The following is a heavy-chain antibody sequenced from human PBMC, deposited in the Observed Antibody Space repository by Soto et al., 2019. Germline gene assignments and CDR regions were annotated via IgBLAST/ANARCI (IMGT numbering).Heavy chain of an antibody. V-gene: IGHV1-2*04. CDR1: GYTFTVYY. Sequence: GASVKVSCKASGYTFTVYYMLWVRQAPGQGLEWMGWINPNSGGTNYAQKFQGWVTMTRDTSISTAYMELSRLRSGDTAVYYCARAFYGSGATDAFDIWGQGTMVTVSS. D-gene: IGHD3-10*01. CDR3: ARAFYGSGATDAFDI. J-gene: IGHJ3*02. CDR2: INPNSGGT.